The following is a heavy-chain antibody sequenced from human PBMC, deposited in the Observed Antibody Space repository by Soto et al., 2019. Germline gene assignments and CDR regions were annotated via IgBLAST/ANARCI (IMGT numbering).Heavy chain of an antibody. D-gene: IGHD6-19*01. J-gene: IGHJ4*02. CDR1: GGSISSSSYY. Sequence: SETLSLTCTVSGGSISSSSYYWGWIRQPPGKGLEWIGSIYYSGSTYYNPSLKSRVTISVDTSKNQFSLKLSSVTAADTAVYYCARHASVAGLFFTGAFDDWGQGTVVTVSS. V-gene: IGHV4-39*01. CDR3: ARHASVAGLFFTGAFDD. CDR2: IYYSGST.